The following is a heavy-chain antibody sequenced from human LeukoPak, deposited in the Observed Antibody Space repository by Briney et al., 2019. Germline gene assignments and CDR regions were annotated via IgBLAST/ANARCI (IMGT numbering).Heavy chain of an antibody. Sequence: PGRSLRLSCAASGFTFSSYGMHWVRQSPGRGLEWVSFLSFDGSNEFYADSLKGRFTISRDNSKDTLYLQMDSLRAEDTALYYCAREEHDYVWGSYRYYYYYGIDVWGQGTTVTVSS. CDR1: GFTFSSYG. D-gene: IGHD3-16*02. V-gene: IGHV3-30*03. CDR3: AREEHDYVWGSYRYYYYYGIDV. CDR2: LSFDGSNE. J-gene: IGHJ6*02.